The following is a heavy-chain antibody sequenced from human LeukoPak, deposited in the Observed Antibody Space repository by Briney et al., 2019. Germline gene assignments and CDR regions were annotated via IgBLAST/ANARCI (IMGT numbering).Heavy chain of an antibody. CDR2: IRYDGSNK. Sequence: GGSLRPSCAASGFTFSSYGMHWVRQAPGKGLEWVAFIRYDGSNKYYADSVKGRFTISRDNSKNTLYLQMNSLRAEDTAVYYCAKEGIAAAGRLAGLAGYYYYYMDVWGKGTTVTVSS. D-gene: IGHD6-13*01. CDR1: GFTFSSYG. CDR3: AKEGIAAAGRLAGLAGYYYYYMDV. V-gene: IGHV3-30*02. J-gene: IGHJ6*03.